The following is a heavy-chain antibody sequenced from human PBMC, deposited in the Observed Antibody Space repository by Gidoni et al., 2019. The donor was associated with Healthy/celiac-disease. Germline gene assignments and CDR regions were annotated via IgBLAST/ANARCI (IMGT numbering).Heavy chain of an antibody. D-gene: IGHD1-26*01. Sequence: EVQLLESGGGLVQPGGSLRLSCAASGFTFSSYAMSWVRQAPGQGLECVSASSGSGGSTYYADAVKGRFTISRDNSKNTLYLQMNSLRAEDTAVYYCAKGMVGTRSYGMDVWGQGTTVTVSS. CDR2: SSGSGGST. J-gene: IGHJ6*02. CDR3: AKGMVGTRSYGMDV. V-gene: IGHV3-23*01. CDR1: GFTFSSYA.